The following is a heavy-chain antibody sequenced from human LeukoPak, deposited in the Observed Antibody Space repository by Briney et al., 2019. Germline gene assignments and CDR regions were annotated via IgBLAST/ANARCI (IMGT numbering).Heavy chain of an antibody. J-gene: IGHJ4*02. D-gene: IGHD3-22*01. CDR1: GGTFSSYA. V-gene: IGHV1-69*13. Sequence: SVKVSCKASGGTFSSYAISWVRQAPGQGLEWMGGIIPIFGTANYAQKFQGRVTITADESTSTAYMELSSLRSEDTAVYYCAAGEPSRDYYDSSGYSLFDYWGQGTLVTVSS. CDR3: AAGEPSRDYYDSSGYSLFDY. CDR2: IIPIFGTA.